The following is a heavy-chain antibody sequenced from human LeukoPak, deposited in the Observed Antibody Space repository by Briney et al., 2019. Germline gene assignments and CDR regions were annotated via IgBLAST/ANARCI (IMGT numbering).Heavy chain of an antibody. V-gene: IGHV5-51*01. CDR2: IYPGDSDT. CDR3: ARHTASVVSSGSPLDY. D-gene: IGHD3-22*01. Sequence: GESLKISCKGSGYSSTSYWIGWVRQMPGKGLEWMGIIYPGDSDTRYSPSFQGQVTISADKSISTAYLQWSSLKASDTAMYYCARHTASVVSSGSPLDYWGQGTLVTVSS. CDR1: GYSSTSYW. J-gene: IGHJ4*02.